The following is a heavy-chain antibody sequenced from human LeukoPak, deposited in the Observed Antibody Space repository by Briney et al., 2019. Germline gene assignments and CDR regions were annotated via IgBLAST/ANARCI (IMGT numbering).Heavy chain of an antibody. CDR3: ARVGGWYHWFDP. CDR1: GGSFSGYY. V-gene: IGHV4-34*01. Sequence: SETLSLTCAVYGGSFSGYYWSWIRQPPGKGLEWIGEINHSGSTNYNPSLKSRATISVDTSKNQFSLKLSSVTAADTAVYYCARVGGWYHWFDPWGQGTLVTVSS. D-gene: IGHD6-19*01. J-gene: IGHJ5*02. CDR2: INHSGST.